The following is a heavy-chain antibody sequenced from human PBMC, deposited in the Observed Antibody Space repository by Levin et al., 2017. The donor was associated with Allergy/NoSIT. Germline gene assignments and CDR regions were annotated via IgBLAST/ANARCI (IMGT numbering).Heavy chain of an antibody. J-gene: IGHJ5*02. D-gene: IGHD3-3*01. Sequence: GGSLRLSCAASGFTFSSYAMSWVRQAPGKGLEWVSAISGSGGSTYYADSVKGRFTISRDNSKNTLYLQMNSLRAEDTAVYYCAKDMDVWSGSATFDPWGQGTLVTVSS. CDR1: GFTFSSYA. CDR3: AKDMDVWSGSATFDP. CDR2: ISGSGGST. V-gene: IGHV3-23*01.